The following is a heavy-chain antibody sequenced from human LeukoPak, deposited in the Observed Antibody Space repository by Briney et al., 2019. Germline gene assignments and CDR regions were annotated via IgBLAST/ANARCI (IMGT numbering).Heavy chain of an antibody. CDR1: GYTFNSYA. CDR2: INTGNNNT. CDR3: ARDAPGNNYGKLDY. D-gene: IGHD3-10*01. J-gene: IGHJ4*02. V-gene: IGHV1-3*04. Sequence: ASVKVSCKASGYTFNSYAMHWVRQAPGQRLEWMGWINTGNNNTKYSENLQGRVTITRDTSASTVYMEVSSLRSEDTAVYYCARDAPGNNYGKLDYWGQGTLVTASS.